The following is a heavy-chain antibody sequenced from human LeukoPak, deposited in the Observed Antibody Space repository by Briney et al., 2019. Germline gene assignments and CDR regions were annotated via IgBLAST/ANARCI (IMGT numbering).Heavy chain of an antibody. CDR3: ARGGLSSNTYYGMDV. V-gene: IGHV1-8*02. Sequence: GASVKVSCKASGYTFNGYYMHWVRQATGQGLEWMGWMNPNSGNTGYAQKFQGRVTMTRNTSISTAYMELSSLRSEDTAVYYCARGGLSSNTYYGMDVWGQGTTVTVSS. CDR1: GYTFNGYY. D-gene: IGHD6-13*01. CDR2: MNPNSGNT. J-gene: IGHJ6*02.